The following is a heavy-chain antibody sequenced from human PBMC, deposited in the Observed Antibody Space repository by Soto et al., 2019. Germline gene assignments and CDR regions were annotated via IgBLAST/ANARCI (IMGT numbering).Heavy chain of an antibody. J-gene: IGHJ4*02. CDR2: ISAYNGNT. CDR3: ARPFGYCTNGVCYMPVGY. V-gene: IGHV1-18*01. CDR1: GYTFTSYG. D-gene: IGHD2-8*01. Sequence: ASVKVSCKASGYTFTSYGISWVRQAPGQGLEWMGWISAYNGNTNYAQKLQGRVTMTTDTSTSTVYMELRSLRSDDTAVYYFARPFGYCTNGVCYMPVGYWGQGTLVTVSS.